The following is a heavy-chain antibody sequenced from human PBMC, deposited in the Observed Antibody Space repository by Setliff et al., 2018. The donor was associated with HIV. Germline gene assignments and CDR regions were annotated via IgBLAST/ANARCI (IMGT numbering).Heavy chain of an antibody. J-gene: IGHJ4*02. CDR1: GGSMDNYY. D-gene: IGHD3-10*01. V-gene: IGHV4-59*01. CDR3: ARAQMHRGVVAWSLYYFDY. CDR2: IYESAYS. Sequence: PSETLSLTCIVSGGSMDNYYWNWVRQNPGKGLEWSGYIYESAYSHYTVSLRSRVTISMDTSKNQFSLTLRSVTAADRAVYYCARAQMHRGVVAWSLYYFDYWGQGALVTVSS.